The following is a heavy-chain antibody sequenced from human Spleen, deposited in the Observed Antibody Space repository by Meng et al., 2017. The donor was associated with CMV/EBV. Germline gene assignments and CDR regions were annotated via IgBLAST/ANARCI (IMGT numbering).Heavy chain of an antibody. CDR3: ATGMSSGYYLGLDY. CDR2: INPSSGNA. V-gene: IGHV1-8*01. Sequence: ASVKVSCKASGGTFSSFTINWVRQATGQGLEWMGWINPSSGNAGSAQKFQGSFTMTRDTSINTAYMELSSLRSEDTAVHYCATGMSSGYYLGLDYWGQGTLVTVSS. J-gene: IGHJ4*02. D-gene: IGHD3-22*01. CDR1: GGTFSSFT.